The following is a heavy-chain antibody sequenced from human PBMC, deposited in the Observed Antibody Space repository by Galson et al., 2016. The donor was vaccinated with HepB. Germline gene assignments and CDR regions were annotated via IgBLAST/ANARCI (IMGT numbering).Heavy chain of an antibody. CDR2: IYYSGST. J-gene: IGHJ5*02. CDR3: ARGFHQYPFDP. V-gene: IGHV4-31*03. Sequence: TLSLTCTVSGGSISRGGYYWNWIRQHPGKGLEWIGYIYYSGSTYYNPSLKSRVTISVDTSKNQFSLKLSSVTAADTALYYCARGFHQYPFDPWGQGSLVTVSS. CDR1: GGSISRGGYY. D-gene: IGHD2-2*01.